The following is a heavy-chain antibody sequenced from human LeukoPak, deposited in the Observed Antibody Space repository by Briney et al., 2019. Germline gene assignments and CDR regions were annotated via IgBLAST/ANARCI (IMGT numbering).Heavy chain of an antibody. CDR1: GFTFSSYG. V-gene: IGHV3-30*03. CDR2: ISYDGSNK. J-gene: IGHJ4*02. D-gene: IGHD1-26*01. CDR3: ALNSGLDY. Sequence: GRSLRLSCAASGFTFSSYGMHWVRQAPGKGLEWVAVISYDGSNKYYADSVKGRFTISRDNSKNTLYLQMNSLRAEDTAVHYCALNSGLDYWGQETLVTVSS.